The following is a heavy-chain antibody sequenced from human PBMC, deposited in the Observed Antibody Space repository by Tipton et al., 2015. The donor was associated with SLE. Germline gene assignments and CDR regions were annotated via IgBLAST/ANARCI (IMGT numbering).Heavy chain of an antibody. CDR2: IYTSGST. D-gene: IGHD5-12*01. J-gene: IGHJ3*01. CDR3: ARDVDIVATMGHSRAFDF. V-gene: IGHV4-4*07. CDR1: GGSISSYY. Sequence: TLSLTCTVSGGSISSYYWSWIRQPAGKGLEWIGRIYTSGSTNYNPSLKSRVTMSVDTSKNQFPLKLSSVTAADTAVYYCARDVDIVATMGHSRAFDFWGQGTMVTVSS.